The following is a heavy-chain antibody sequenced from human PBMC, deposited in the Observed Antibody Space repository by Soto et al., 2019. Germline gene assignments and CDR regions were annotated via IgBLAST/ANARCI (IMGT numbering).Heavy chain of an antibody. D-gene: IGHD2-15*01. CDR1: AGSVRSNNW. J-gene: IGHJ6*02. Sequence: KPSETLSLTCAVSAGSVRSNNWWFWVRQPPGKGLEWIGEIHHRGSTNLNPSLKSRVTISVDRSKNEFSLKVKSVTAADTAVYYCGCRVEDISYDYYGMDVWGQGTKVTVS. CDR2: IHHRGST. CDR3: GCRVEDISYDYYGMDV. V-gene: IGHV4-4*02.